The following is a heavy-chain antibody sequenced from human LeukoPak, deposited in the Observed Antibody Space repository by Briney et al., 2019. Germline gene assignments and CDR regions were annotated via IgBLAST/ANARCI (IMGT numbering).Heavy chain of an antibody. CDR3: ARDRGYYGMDV. CDR2: IWYDGSNK. V-gene: IGHV3-33*01. J-gene: IGHJ6*02. Sequence: GRSLRLSCAASGFTFSSYGMHWVRQAPGKGLEWVAIIWYDGSNKYCADSVKGRFTISRDNAKNSLYLQLNSLRAEDTAVYYCARDRGYYGMDVWGQGTTVTVSS. CDR1: GFTFSSYG.